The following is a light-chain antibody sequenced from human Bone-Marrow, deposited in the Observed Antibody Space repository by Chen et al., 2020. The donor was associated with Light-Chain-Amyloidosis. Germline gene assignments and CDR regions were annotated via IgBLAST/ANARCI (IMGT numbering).Light chain of an antibody. CDR3: QSADSSGTYEVI. V-gene: IGLV3-25*03. CDR2: RDT. Sequence: SYALTQPPSVSVSPGQTARITCSGDDLPTKYAYWYQQQPGQAPVLVIHRDTERPSGISERSSGASSGTTATLTISGVQAEDEADYHCQSADSSGTYEVIFGGGTKLTVL. J-gene: IGLJ2*01. CDR1: DLPTKY.